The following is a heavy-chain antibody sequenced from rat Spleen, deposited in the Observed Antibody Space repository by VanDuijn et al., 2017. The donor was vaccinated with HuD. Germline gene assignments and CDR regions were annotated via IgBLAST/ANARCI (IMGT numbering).Heavy chain of an antibody. D-gene: IGHD1-12*02. CDR2: IWSGGST. CDR1: GFSLSNYG. J-gene: IGHJ2*01. Sequence: QVQLKESGPGLVQPSQTLSLTCTVSGFSLSNYGIIWVRQPPGKGLEWMGAIWSGGSTDYNSVLKSRLSISRDTSKSQIFLKMNSLQTEDIATYYCARDVANYYGGTYGVLAAWGQGVMVTVSS. CDR3: ARDVANYYGGTYGVLAA. V-gene: IGHV2-4*01.